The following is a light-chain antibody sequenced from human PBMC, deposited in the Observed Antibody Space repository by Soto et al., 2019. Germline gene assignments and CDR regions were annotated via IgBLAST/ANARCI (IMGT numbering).Light chain of an antibody. V-gene: IGKV1-6*01. CDR1: QGIRND. CDR3: LQKYFYPFT. J-gene: IGKJ3*01. CDR2: AAS. Sequence: HLTHSPSSRSASVLYRVTITCLASQGIRNDLDWFQQKPGKAPKLLIYAASNLQSGVPARFSGSGSGTDFTLTISSLQPEDFATYYCLQKYFYPFTFGPGTKVDIK.